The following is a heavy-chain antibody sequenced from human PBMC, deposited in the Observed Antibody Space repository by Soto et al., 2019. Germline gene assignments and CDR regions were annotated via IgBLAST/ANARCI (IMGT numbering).Heavy chain of an antibody. D-gene: IGHD1-26*01. Sequence: PGGSLRLSCAASGFTFDDYAMHWVRQAPGKGLEWVSGISWNSGSIGYADSVKGRFTISRDNAKNSLYLQMNSLRAEDTALYYCAKEDRARGSYPRLNALDIWGQETMVTVS. CDR1: GFTFDDYA. CDR2: ISWNSGSI. J-gene: IGHJ3*02. V-gene: IGHV3-9*01. CDR3: AKEDRARGSYPRLNALDI.